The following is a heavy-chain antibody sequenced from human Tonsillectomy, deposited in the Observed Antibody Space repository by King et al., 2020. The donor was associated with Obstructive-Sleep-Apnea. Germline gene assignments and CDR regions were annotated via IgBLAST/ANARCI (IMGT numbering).Heavy chain of an antibody. D-gene: IGHD2-15*01. V-gene: IGHV4-30-4*01. J-gene: IGHJ4*02. CDR1: GVSISSGDYY. Sequence: VQLQESGPGLVKPSQTLSLTCTGSGVSISSGDYYWSWIRQPPGMGLEWIGYIYNSGNSYYNPSLKSRVNISVDTPKNQFPLKLSFVTAADTAVYYCAREYCSGGSCSLAYWGQGTLVTVSS. CDR2: IYNSGNS. CDR3: AREYCSGGSCSLAY.